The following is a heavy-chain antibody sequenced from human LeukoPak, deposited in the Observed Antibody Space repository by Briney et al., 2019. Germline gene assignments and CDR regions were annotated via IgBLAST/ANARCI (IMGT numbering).Heavy chain of an antibody. J-gene: IGHJ4*02. V-gene: IGHV3-7*01. CDR2: IKQDGSEK. Sequence: PGGSLRLSCAASGFTFSSYWMSWVRQAPGKGLEWVANIKQDGSEKYCVDSVKGRFTISRDNAKNSLYLQMNSLRAEDTAVYYCAGTAWRVGFYYFDYWGQGTLVTVSS. CDR3: AGTAWRVGFYYFDY. CDR1: GFTFSSYW. D-gene: IGHD1-1*01.